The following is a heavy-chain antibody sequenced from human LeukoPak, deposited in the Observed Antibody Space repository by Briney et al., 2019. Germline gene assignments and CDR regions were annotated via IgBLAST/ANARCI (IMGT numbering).Heavy chain of an antibody. CDR3: ARQGEQQLATNWFDP. Sequence: SETLSLTCAVYGGSFSGYYWSWIRQPPGKGLEWIGSIYYSGSTYYNPSLKSRVTISVDTSKNQFSLKLSSVTAADTAVYYCARQGEQQLATNWFDPWGQGTLVTVSS. J-gene: IGHJ5*02. CDR2: IYYSGST. D-gene: IGHD6-13*01. V-gene: IGHV4-34*01. CDR1: GGSFSGYY.